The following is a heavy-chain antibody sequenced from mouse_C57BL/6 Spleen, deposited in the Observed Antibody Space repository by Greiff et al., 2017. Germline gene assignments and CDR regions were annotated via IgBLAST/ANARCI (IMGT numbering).Heavy chain of an antibody. CDR2: IYPGSGST. CDR1: GYTFTSYW. V-gene: IGHV1-55*01. D-gene: IGHD2-3*01. CDR3: AGQMGDYYAMDY. J-gene: IGHJ4*01. Sequence: VQLQQSGAELVKPGASVKMSCKASGYTFTSYWITWVKQRPGQGLEWIGDIYPGSGSTNYNEKFKSKATLTVDTSSSTAYMQLSSLTSEDSAVYDCAGQMGDYYAMDYWGQGTSVTVSS.